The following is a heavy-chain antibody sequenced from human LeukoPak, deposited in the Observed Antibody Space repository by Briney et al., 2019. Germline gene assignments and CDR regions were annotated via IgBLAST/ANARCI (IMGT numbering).Heavy chain of an antibody. CDR2: INPNSGGT. CDR1: GYTFTGYY. D-gene: IGHD6-13*01. J-gene: IGHJ4*02. Sequence: ASVKVSCKASGYTFTGYYMHWVRQAPGQGLEWMGWINPNSGGTNYAQKFQGRFTMTRDTSISTAYMELSRLRSDDTAVYYCARVSSIAAVLYDYWGQGTLVTVSS. CDR3: ARVSSIAAVLYDY. V-gene: IGHV1-2*02.